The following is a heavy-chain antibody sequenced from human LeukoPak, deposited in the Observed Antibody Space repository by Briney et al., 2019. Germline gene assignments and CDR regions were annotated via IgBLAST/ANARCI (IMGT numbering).Heavy chain of an antibody. CDR1: GFTFNDYG. D-gene: IGHD3-10*01. V-gene: IGHV3-20*04. CDR2: INWNGGTT. CDR3: ARDESFYGSGRYY. J-gene: IGHJ4*02. Sequence: GGSLRLSCAASGFTFNDYGMSWVRQGPGKGLEWVSGINWNGGTTGYADSVRGRFTISRGNAKNSLYLQMNSLRAEDTALYYCARDESFYGSGRYYWGQGTLVTVSS.